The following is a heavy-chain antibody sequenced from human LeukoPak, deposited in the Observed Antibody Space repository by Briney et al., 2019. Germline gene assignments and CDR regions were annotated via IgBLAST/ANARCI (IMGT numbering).Heavy chain of an antibody. CDR1: GGSISSYY. Sequence: SETLSLTCTVSGGSISSYYWSWIRQPAGKGLEWIGRIYTSGSTNYNPSLKSRVTMSVDTSKNQFSLKLSSVTAADTAVYYCARERYYYDSSGYSYYFDYWGQGTLVTVSS. CDR3: ARERYYYDSSGYSYYFDY. CDR2: IYTSGST. D-gene: IGHD3-22*01. V-gene: IGHV4-4*07. J-gene: IGHJ4*02.